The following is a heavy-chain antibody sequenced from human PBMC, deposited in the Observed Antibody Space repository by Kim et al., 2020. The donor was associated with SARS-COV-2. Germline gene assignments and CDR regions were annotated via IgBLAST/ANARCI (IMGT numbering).Heavy chain of an antibody. V-gene: IGHV4-39*01. D-gene: IGHD3-10*01. J-gene: IGHJ5*02. Sequence: SETLSLTCSVSGGSISSSSYYWGWIRQPPGKGLEWIGSIYYSGSTYYNPSLKSRVTISVDTSKNQFSLKLSSVTAADTAVYYCARHPYYSGSGRRYNWFDPWGQGTLVTVSS. CDR3: ARHPYYSGSGRRYNWFDP. CDR1: GGSISSSSYY. CDR2: IYYSGST.